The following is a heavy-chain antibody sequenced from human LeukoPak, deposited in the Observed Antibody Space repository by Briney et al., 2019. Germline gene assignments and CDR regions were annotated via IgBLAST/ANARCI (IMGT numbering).Heavy chain of an antibody. D-gene: IGHD3-16*01. Sequence: GGSLRLSCAASGFTFSSHGMHWVRQAPGKGLEWVAVIWYDGSNKYYADSVKGRFTISRDNSKNTLYLQMNSLGAEDTAVYYCARDGGYYYYGMDVWGQGTTVTVSS. CDR1: GFTFSSHG. V-gene: IGHV3-33*01. J-gene: IGHJ6*02. CDR2: IWYDGSNK. CDR3: ARDGGYYYYGMDV.